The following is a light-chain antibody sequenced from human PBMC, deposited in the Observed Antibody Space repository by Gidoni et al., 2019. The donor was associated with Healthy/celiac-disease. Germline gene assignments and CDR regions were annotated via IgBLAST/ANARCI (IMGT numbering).Light chain of an antibody. V-gene: IGKV3-15*01. Sequence: EIVMTQSPATLSVSPGERATLSCSASQSVSSNLAWYQQKPGQAPSILIIGASTRATGIPPRFSGSGSGRAFTLTTSSLQSEDFAVTYYQQYNNCPRFTFXPXTKVDIK. J-gene: IGKJ3*01. CDR1: QSVSSN. CDR3: QQYNNCPRFT. CDR2: GAS.